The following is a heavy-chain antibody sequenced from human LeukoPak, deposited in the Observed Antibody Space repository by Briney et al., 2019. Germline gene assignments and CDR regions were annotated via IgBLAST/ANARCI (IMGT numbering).Heavy chain of an antibody. V-gene: IGHV1-2*02. CDR1: GYTFTGYY. D-gene: IGHD4-23*01. CDR2: INPNSGGT. J-gene: IGHJ5*02. CDR3: ARDYGLVTPRWFDP. Sequence: ASVKVSCKASGYTFTGYYMHWVRQAPGQGLEWMGWINPNSGGTNYAQKFQGRVTMTRDTSISTAYMELSRLRSDDTAVYYCARDYGLVTPRWFDPWGQGTLVTVSS.